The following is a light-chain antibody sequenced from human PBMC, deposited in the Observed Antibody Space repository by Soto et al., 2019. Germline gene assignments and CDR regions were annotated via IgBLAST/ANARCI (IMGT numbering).Light chain of an antibody. CDR2: WAS. CDR3: QQCYSVPYT. Sequence: DIVMTQSPDSLAVSLGERATINCKSSQSVLYSSNNKNYLAWYQQKPGQPPKLLIYWASTRESGVPDRFSGGGSGTDFSLTISNLQAEDVAVYYCQQCYSVPYTFGQGTKLEIK. V-gene: IGKV4-1*01. J-gene: IGKJ2*01. CDR1: QSVLYSSNNKNY.